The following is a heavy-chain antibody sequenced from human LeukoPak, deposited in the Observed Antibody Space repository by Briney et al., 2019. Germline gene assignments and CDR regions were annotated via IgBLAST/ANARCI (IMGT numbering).Heavy chain of an antibody. J-gene: IGHJ4*02. CDR2: IRYDGSNK. CDR1: GFTFSSYG. Sequence: GGSLRLPCAASGFTFSSYGMHWVRQAPGKGLEWVAFIRYDGSNKYYADSVKGRFTISRDNSKNTLYLQMNSLRAEDTAVYYCAKDRLQLEYYFDYWGQGTLVTVSS. V-gene: IGHV3-30*02. D-gene: IGHD6-13*01. CDR3: AKDRLQLEYYFDY.